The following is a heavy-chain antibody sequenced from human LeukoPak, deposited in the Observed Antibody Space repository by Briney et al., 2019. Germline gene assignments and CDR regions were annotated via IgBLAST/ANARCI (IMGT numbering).Heavy chain of an antibody. CDR1: GXTFSSYA. CDR3: AKDLRGWYYFDS. V-gene: IGHV3-23*01. CDR2: ISGSGGST. Sequence: GGSLRLSWAASGXTFSSYAMSWVRQAPGKGLEWVSAISGSGGSTYYADSVKGRFTISRDNSKNTLYLQMNSLRAEDTAVYYCAKDLRGWYYFDSWGQGTLLTVSS. J-gene: IGHJ4*02. D-gene: IGHD6-19*01.